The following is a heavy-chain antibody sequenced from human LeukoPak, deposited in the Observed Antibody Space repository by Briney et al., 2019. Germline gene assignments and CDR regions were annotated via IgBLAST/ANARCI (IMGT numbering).Heavy chain of an antibody. V-gene: IGHV3-33*01. Sequence: PGRSLRLSCAASGFTFSSYGMHWVRQAPGKGLEWVAVIWYDGSNKYYADSVKGRFTISRDNCKNTLYLQMNSLRAEDTAVYYCARVSGAMVRGVTIDYWGQGTLVTVSS. CDR3: ARVSGAMVRGVTIDY. J-gene: IGHJ4*02. D-gene: IGHD3-10*01. CDR1: GFTFSSYG. CDR2: IWYDGSNK.